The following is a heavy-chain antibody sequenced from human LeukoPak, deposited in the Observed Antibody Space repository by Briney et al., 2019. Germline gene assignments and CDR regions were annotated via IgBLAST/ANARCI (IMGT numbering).Heavy chain of an antibody. D-gene: IGHD4-17*01. J-gene: IGHJ4*02. CDR3: ARVNYGDSYHFDY. CDR2: INHSGSI. Sequence: SETLSLTCAVYGGSFSGYYWSWIRQPPGKGLEWIGEINHSGSINYHPSLKSRVTISVNTSKNQFSLKLSSVTAADTAVYYCARVNYGDSYHFDYWGQGTLVTVSS. CDR1: GGSFSGYY. V-gene: IGHV4-34*01.